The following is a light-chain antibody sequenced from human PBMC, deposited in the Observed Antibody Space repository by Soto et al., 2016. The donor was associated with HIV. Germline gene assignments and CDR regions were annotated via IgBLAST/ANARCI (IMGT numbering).Light chain of an antibody. J-gene: IGKJ4*01. V-gene: IGKV1-12*01. CDR3: QQANSFPLT. Sequence: TITCRASQVINRWLAWYQQKPGKAPKRLIYATSNLQSGVPSRFSGSGSGTDFTLTISSLQPEDFATYYCQQANSFPLTFGGGTKVEIK. CDR2: ATS. CDR1: QVINRW.